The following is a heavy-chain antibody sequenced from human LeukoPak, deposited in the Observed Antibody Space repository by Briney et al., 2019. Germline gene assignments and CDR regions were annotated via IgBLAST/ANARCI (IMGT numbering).Heavy chain of an antibody. D-gene: IGHD1-26*01. J-gene: IGHJ4*02. V-gene: IGHV1-2*02. CDR1: GYTFTGYY. Sequence: ASVKVSCKASGYTFTGYYMHWVRQAPGQGIEWMGWINPNSGGTNYAQKVQGRVTMTRDTSISTAYMELSRLRSDDTAVYYCARVERFGATVDYWGQGTLVTVSS. CDR2: INPNSGGT. CDR3: ARVERFGATVDY.